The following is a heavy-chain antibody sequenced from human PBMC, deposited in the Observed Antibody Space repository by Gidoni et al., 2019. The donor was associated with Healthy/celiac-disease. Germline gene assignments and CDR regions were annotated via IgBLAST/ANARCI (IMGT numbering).Heavy chain of an antibody. V-gene: IGHV4-39*01. CDR2: IFYSGNT. J-gene: IGHJ5*02. D-gene: IGHD6-13*01. CDR1: GGSISTSSYY. CDR3: VSYLGVIAAAVRS. Sequence: QLQLQESGPGLVKPSETLSLTCTGSGGSISTSSYYWGWIRQPPGKGLEWIGSIFYSGNTYYNPSLKSRVTIFVDTSKNQFSLKLSSVTAADTAVFYCVSYLGVIAAAVRSWGQGTLVTVSS.